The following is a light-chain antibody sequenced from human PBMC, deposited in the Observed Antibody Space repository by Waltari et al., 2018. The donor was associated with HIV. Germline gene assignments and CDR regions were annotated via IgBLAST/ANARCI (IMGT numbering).Light chain of an antibody. CDR2: WAS. J-gene: IGKJ1*01. Sequence: DIEMTQSPDSLAVSLGERATINCKSSQSVLYSANNKNYLAWYQQKPGQPPKLLFYWASTRESGVPDRFRGTGSGTDFTLTHPSLQAEDVAVYYCQQYYSSPRTFSQGTKVEVK. V-gene: IGKV4-1*01. CDR1: QSVLYSANNKNY. CDR3: QQYYSSPRT.